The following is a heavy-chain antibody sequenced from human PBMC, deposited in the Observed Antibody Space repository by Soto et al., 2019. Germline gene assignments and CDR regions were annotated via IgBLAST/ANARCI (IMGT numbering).Heavy chain of an antibody. CDR2: ISYDGSNK. CDR1: GFTFSSYA. CDR3: ATIYCSSTSCYGNSDFDY. D-gene: IGHD2-2*01. Sequence: VGSLRLSCAASGFTFSSYAMHWVRQAPGKGLEWVAVISYDGSNKYYADSVKGRFTISRDNSKNTLYLQMNSLRAEDTAVYYCATIYCSSTSCYGNSDFDYWGQGTLVTVSS. J-gene: IGHJ4*02. V-gene: IGHV3-30-3*01.